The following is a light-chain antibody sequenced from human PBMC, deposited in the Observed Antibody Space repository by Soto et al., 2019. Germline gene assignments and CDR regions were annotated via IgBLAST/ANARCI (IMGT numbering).Light chain of an antibody. Sequence: DIQMTQSPSTLSGSVGDRVTITCRASQTISSWLAWYQQKPGKAPKLLIYKASTLKSGVPSRFSGSGSGTEFTLTISSLQPDDFETYYPQHFNSYYEEFGKGTKVDI. V-gene: IGKV1-5*03. CDR3: QHFNSYYEE. J-gene: IGKJ1*01. CDR2: KAS. CDR1: QTISSW.